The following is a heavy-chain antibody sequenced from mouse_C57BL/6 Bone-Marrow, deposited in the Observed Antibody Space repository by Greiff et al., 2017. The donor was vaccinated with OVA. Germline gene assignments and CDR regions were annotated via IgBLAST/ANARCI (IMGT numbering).Heavy chain of an antibody. CDR2: IWSGGST. D-gene: IGHD2-1*01. J-gene: IGHJ2*01. CDR1: GFSLTSYG. Sequence: VKLKQSGPGLVQPSQSLSITCTVSGFSLTSYGVHWVRQSPGKGLEWLGVIWSGGSTDYNAAFISRLSISKDNSTSQVFFKMNSLQADDTAIYYCARNPGGNFYFDYWGQGTTLTVSS. CDR3: ARNPGGNFYFDY. V-gene: IGHV2-2*01.